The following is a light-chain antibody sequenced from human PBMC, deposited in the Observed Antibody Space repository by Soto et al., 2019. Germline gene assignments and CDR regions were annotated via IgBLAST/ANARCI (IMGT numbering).Light chain of an antibody. CDR1: QSVSSK. CDR2: GAS. CDR3: QHYSTWLWT. J-gene: IGKJ1*01. Sequence: EIVMTQSPATLSVSPGERATLSCRASQSVSSKLAWYQKKPGQGPRLLIYGASTRATGIPARFSGSGSGTECTLTISSLQSEDFAVYYCQHYSTWLWTFGQGNKVDIQ. V-gene: IGKV3-15*01.